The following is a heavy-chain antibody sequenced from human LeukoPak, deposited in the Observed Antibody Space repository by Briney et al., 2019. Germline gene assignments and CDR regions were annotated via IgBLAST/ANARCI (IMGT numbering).Heavy chain of an antibody. CDR3: ARDLAGSSWPYYYYYYGMDV. J-gene: IGHJ6*02. CDR1: GYTFTSYG. D-gene: IGHD6-13*01. CDR2: ISAYNGNT. V-gene: IGHV1-18*01. Sequence: GASVKVSCKASGYTFTSYGISWVRQAPGQGLEWMGRISAYNGNTNYAQKLQGRVTMTTDTSTSTAYMELRSLRSDDTAVYYCARDLAGSSWPYYYYYYGMDVWGQGTTVTVSS.